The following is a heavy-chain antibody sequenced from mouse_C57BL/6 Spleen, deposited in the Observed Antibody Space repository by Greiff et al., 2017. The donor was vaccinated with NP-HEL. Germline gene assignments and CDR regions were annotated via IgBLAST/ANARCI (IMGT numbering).Heavy chain of an antibody. CDR3: ARSRITAVLDFDY. CDR2: INPNNGGT. CDR1: GYTFTDYN. V-gene: IGHV1-22*01. J-gene: IGHJ2*01. D-gene: IGHD1-1*01. Sequence: VQLQQSGPELVKPGASVKMSCKASGYTFTDYNMHWVKQSHGKSLEWIGYINPNNGGTSYNQKFKGKATLTVNKSSSTAYMELRSLTSEDSAVYYCARSRITAVLDFDYWGQGTTLTVSS.